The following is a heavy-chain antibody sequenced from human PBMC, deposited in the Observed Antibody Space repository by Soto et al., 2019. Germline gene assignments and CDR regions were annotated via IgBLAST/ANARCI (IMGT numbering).Heavy chain of an antibody. J-gene: IGHJ4*02. Sequence: EVQLLESGGGLVQPGGSLRLSCAASGFTFSTYAMSCVRQAPGKGREWVSTITNSGGTTYYADTVKGHFTFSRDNSKNPLYLQMTRLRAEDSAVYYCAKAYLSSYSRFDYWGQGTLVTVSS. V-gene: IGHV3-23*01. CDR1: GFTFSTYA. CDR2: ITNSGGTT. CDR3: AKAYLSSYSRFDY. D-gene: IGHD6-13*01.